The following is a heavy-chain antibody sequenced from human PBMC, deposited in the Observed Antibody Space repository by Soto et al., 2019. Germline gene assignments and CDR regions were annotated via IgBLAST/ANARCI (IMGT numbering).Heavy chain of an antibody. V-gene: IGHV3-48*01. CDR1: GFTFSSYS. CDR3: ARGRQWPIDY. CDR2: ISSSSSTI. J-gene: IGHJ4*02. Sequence: GGSLRLSCAASGFTFSSYSMNWVRQAPGKGLEWVSYISSSSSTIYYADSVRGRFTISRDNAKNSLYLQMNSLRVEDTAVYYCARGRQWPIDYWGQGTLVTVSS. D-gene: IGHD6-19*01.